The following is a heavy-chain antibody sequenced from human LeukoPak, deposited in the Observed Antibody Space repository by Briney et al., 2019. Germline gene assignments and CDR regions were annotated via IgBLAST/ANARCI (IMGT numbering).Heavy chain of an antibody. J-gene: IGHJ3*02. CDR1: GFTFSSYG. V-gene: IGHV3-30*02. D-gene: IGHD7-27*01. CDR3: AKDAGVAPGAFDI. CDR2: IRYDGSNK. Sequence: GGSLRLSCAASGFTFSSYGMHWVRQAPGKGLEWVAFIRYDGSNKYYGDSVKGRFTISRDNSKNTLYLQMNSLRAEDTAVYYCAKDAGVAPGAFDIWGQGTMVTVSS.